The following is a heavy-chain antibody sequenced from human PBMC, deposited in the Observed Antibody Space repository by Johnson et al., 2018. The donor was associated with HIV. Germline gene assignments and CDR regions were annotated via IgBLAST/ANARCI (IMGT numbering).Heavy chain of an antibody. CDR1: GFTVSINY. D-gene: IGHD4-23*01. CDR2: IYSGGYT. V-gene: IGHV3-53*01. Sequence: VQLVESGGGLIQPGGSLRLSCAASGFTVSINYMSWVRQAPGKGLEWVSVIYSGGYTYYADSVKGRFTISRDNSKNSLYLQMNSLRAEDTAVYYCAREQYGGNSNAGDGFDIWGQGTMVTVSS. CDR3: AREQYGGNSNAGDGFDI. J-gene: IGHJ3*02.